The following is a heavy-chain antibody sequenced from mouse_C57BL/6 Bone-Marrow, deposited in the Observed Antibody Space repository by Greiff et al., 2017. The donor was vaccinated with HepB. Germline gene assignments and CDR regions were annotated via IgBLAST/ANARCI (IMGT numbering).Heavy chain of an antibody. Sequence: VKLQQPGTELVKPGASVKLSCKASGYTFTSYWMHWVKQRPGQGLEWIGNINPSNGGTNYNEKFKSKATLTVDKSSSTAYMQLSSLTSEDSAVYYCARWGYSPITTVVARYWYFDVWGTGTTVTVSS. D-gene: IGHD1-1*01. J-gene: IGHJ1*03. V-gene: IGHV1-53*01. CDR3: ARWGYSPITTVVARYWYFDV. CDR2: INPSNGGT. CDR1: GYTFTSYW.